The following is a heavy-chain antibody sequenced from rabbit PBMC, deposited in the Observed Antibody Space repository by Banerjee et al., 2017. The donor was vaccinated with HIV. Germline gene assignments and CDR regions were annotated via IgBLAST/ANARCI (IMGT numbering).Heavy chain of an antibody. CDR3: VRDLAGVVGWNLNL. V-gene: IGHV1S47*01. D-gene: IGHD4-1*01. CDR2: IDPVFDNI. J-gene: IGHJ4*01. CDR1: GFDFSSYG. Sequence: QEQLEESGGGLVQPGGSLKLSCKVSGFDFSSYGVSWVRQAPGKGLEWIGYIDPVFDNIYYASWVNGRFTISSHNAQNTLYLQLNSLTAADTATYFCVRDLAGVVGWNLNLWGPGTLVTVS.